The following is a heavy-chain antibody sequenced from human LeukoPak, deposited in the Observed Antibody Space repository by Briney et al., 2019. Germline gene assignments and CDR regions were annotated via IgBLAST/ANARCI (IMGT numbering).Heavy chain of an antibody. CDR3: AKAESYYDRPYYFDY. CDR2: ISGSGGST. J-gene: IGHJ4*02. V-gene: IGHV3-23*01. D-gene: IGHD3-22*01. CDR1: GFTFSSYA. Sequence: GGSLRLSCAASGFTFSSYAMSWVRQAPGKGLEWVSAISGSGGSTYYAGSVKGRFTISRDNSKNTLYLQMNSLRAEDTAVYYCAKAESYYDRPYYFDYWGQGTLVTVSS.